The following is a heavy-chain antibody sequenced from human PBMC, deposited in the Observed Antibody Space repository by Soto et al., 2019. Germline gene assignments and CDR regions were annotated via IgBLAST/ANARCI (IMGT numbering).Heavy chain of an antibody. V-gene: IGHV1-69*13. CDR3: ARDQVGRYSNWFDP. CDR1: GGTFSSYA. D-gene: IGHD1-26*01. Sequence: ASVKVSCKASGGTFSSYAISWVRQAPGQGLEWMGGIIPIFGTANYAQKFQGRVTITADESTSTAYMELSSLRSEDTAVYYCARDQVGRYSNWFDPWGQGTLVTVSS. CDR2: IIPIFGTA. J-gene: IGHJ5*02.